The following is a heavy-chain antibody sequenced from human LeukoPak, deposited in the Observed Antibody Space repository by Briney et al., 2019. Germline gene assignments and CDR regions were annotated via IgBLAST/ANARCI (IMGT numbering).Heavy chain of an antibody. V-gene: IGHV3-64*01. J-gene: IGHJ5*02. CDR1: GFTFSDYR. CDR2: ISNGGST. D-gene: IGHD5-24*01. CDR3: ARAARDGYNS. Sequence: PGGSLRLSCAADGFTFSDYRMHWVRQAPGKGPEYVSGISNGGSTFYANSVKGRFTDSRDNSKNTLYLQMSSLRAEDMAVYYCARAARDGYNSWGQGTLVTVSS.